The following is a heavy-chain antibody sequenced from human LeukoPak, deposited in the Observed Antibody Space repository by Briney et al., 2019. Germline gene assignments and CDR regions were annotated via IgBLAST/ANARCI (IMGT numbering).Heavy chain of an antibody. CDR2: ISGSGGST. CDR3: AKSLLDYYDSSGPDDAFDI. J-gene: IGHJ3*02. Sequence: GGSLRLSCAASGFMFSTYEMNWVRQAPGKGLEWVSAISGSGGSTYYADSVKGRCTISRDNSKNTLYLQMNSLRAEDTAVYYCAKSLLDYYDSSGPDDAFDIWGQGTMVTVSS. V-gene: IGHV3-23*01. CDR1: GFMFSTYE. D-gene: IGHD3-22*01.